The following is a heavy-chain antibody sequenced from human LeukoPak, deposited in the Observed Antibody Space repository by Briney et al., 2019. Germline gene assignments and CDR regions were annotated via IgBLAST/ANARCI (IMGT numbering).Heavy chain of an antibody. CDR3: ARDLTDIYGMDV. J-gene: IGHJ6*02. Sequence: GGSLRLSCAASGFIVSSNYMSWVRQAPGRGLEWVSVIYSGINTYYADSVKGRFTISRDNSKNTLYLQMNSLRAEDTAVYYCARDLTDIYGMDVWGQGTTVTVSS. V-gene: IGHV3-53*05. CDR2: IYSGINT. CDR1: GFIVSSNY.